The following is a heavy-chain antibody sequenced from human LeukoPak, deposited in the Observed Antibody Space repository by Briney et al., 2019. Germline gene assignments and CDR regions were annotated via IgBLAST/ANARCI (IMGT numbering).Heavy chain of an antibody. CDR3: ARGAFDL. V-gene: IGHV4-4*02. J-gene: IGHJ2*01. Sequence: SETLSLTCAVSGGSISSSNWWSWVRQPPGKGLEWIGEIYHSGSTNYNPSLKSRITISMDTSKNQFFLNLTSVSAADTAIYYCARGAFDLWGRGTLVTVSA. CDR1: GGSISSSNW. CDR2: IYHSGST.